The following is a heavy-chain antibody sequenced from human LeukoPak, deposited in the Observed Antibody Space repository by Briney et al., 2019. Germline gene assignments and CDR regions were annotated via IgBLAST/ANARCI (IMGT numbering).Heavy chain of an antibody. J-gene: IGHJ4*02. CDR3: TGPYSSSAGY. V-gene: IGHV3-73*01. CDR2: IRSKANNYAT. D-gene: IGHD6-13*01. CDR1: GFSFSDST. Sequence: HTGGSLRLSCAASGFSFSDSTMHWVRQASGKGLEWVGRIRSKANNYATAYAASVTGRFTISRDDSKNTAYLQMNSLKTEDTAVYYCTGPYSSSAGYWGQGTLVTVSS.